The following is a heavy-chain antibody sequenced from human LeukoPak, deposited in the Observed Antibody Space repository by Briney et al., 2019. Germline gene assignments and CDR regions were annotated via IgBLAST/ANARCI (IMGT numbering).Heavy chain of an antibody. CDR2: IYTSGSN. V-gene: IGHV4-4*07. CDR3: ARDWLASDYYYYYYMDV. J-gene: IGHJ6*03. CDR1: GGSISSCY. D-gene: IGHD2-2*01. Sequence: PSETLSLTCTVSGGSISSCYWSWIRQPAGKGLEWIGRIYTSGSNNYNPSLKSRVTMSVDTSKNQFSLKLSSVTAADTAVYYCARDWLASDYYYYYYMDVWGKGTTVTVSS.